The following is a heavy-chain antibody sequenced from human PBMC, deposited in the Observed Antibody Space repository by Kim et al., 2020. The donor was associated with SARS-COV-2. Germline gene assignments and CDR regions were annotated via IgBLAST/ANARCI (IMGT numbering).Heavy chain of an antibody. CDR2: ISYDGSKK. J-gene: IGHJ4*02. CDR1: GFTFSSYG. CDR3: AKDALDIVVVPAFPLG. D-gene: IGHD2-2*03. V-gene: IGHV3-30*18. Sequence: GGSLRLSCAASGFTFSSYGMHWVRQAPGKGLEWVAVISYDGSKKYYADSVKGRFTISRDNSKNTLYLQMNSLRAEDTAVYYCAKDALDIVVVPAFPLGWGQGTLVTVSS.